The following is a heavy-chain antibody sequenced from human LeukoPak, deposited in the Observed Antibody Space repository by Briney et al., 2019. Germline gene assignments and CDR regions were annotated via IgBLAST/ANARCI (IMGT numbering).Heavy chain of an antibody. CDR3: AKDLWELLLPPLRYYYMDV. V-gene: IGHV3-23*01. J-gene: IGHJ6*03. CDR1: GFTFSSYG. Sequence: PGGSLRLSCAASGFTFSSYGMSWVRQAPGKGLEWVSAISGSGGSTYYADSVKGRFTISRDNSKNTLYLQMNSLRAEDTAVYYCAKDLWELLLPPLRYYYMDVWGKGTTVTISS. CDR2: ISGSGGST. D-gene: IGHD1-26*01.